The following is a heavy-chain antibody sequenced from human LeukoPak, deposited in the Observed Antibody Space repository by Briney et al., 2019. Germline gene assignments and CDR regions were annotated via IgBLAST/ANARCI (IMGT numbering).Heavy chain of an antibody. CDR3: AKRPKYGNSWIDF. CDR1: GFTFNNFA. J-gene: IGHJ4*02. D-gene: IGHD6-13*01. Sequence: PGGSLRLSCATSGFTFNNFAMSWVRQAPGKGLDWVSGLSGSGSSTFYAGSVKGRFIISRDNSNSTLYLQMNSLRAEDTAVYYCAKRPKYGNSWIDFWGQGTLVTVSS. V-gene: IGHV3-23*01. CDR2: LSGSGSST.